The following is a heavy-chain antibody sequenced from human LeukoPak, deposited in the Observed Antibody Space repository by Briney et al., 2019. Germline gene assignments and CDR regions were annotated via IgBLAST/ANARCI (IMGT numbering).Heavy chain of an antibody. CDR3: ARGRCSSTSCYPGGY. V-gene: IGHV4-39*07. CDR2: INHSGST. J-gene: IGHJ4*02. D-gene: IGHD2-2*01. CDR1: GGSISSSSYY. Sequence: PSETLSLTCSVSGGSISSSSYYWSWIRQPPGKGLEWIGEINHSGSTNYNPSLKSRVTISVGTSKNQFSLKLSSVTAADTAVYYCARGRCSSTSCYPGGYWGQGTLVTVSS.